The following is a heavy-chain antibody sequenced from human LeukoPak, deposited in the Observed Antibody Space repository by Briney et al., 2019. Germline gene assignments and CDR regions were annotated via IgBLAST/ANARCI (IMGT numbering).Heavy chain of an antibody. CDR1: GFIFDDYG. CDR2: ISGSGGST. CDR3: AKVYWVTTINWFDP. Sequence: PGGSLRLSCAASGFIFDDYGMSWVRQAPGKGLEWVSAISGSGGSTYYADSVKGRFTISRDNSKNTLYLQMNSLRAEDTAVYYCAKVYWVTTINWFDPWGQGTLVTVSS. J-gene: IGHJ5*02. V-gene: IGHV3-23*01. D-gene: IGHD4-17*01.